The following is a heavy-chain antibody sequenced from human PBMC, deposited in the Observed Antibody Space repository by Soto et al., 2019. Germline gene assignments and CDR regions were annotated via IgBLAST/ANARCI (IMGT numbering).Heavy chain of an antibody. D-gene: IGHD2-8*02. CDR3: ARCTVNDRSYDFDY. V-gene: IGHV3-7*01. CDR2: IKQDGSEK. J-gene: IGHJ4*02. CDR1: GFTFSSYW. Sequence: GGSLRLSCAASGFTFSSYWMSWVRQAPGKGLEWVANIKQDGSEKYYVDSVKGRFTISRDNAKNSLYLQMNSLRAEDTAVYYCARCTVNDRSYDFDYWGQGTLVTVAS.